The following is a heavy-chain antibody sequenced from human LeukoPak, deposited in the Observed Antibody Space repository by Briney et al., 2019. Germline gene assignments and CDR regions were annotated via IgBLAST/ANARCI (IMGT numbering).Heavy chain of an antibody. CDR1: GYTFTSYD. CDR2: INPSGGST. J-gene: IGHJ4*02. V-gene: IGHV1-46*01. D-gene: IGHD2/OR15-2a*01. CDR3: ARSPSRYSLSY. Sequence: GASVKVSCKASGYTFTSYDMHWVRQAPGQGLEWMGIINPSGGSTSYAQKFQGRFTMTRDMSTSTVYMELSSLRSEDTAVYYCARSPSRYSLSYWGQGTLVTVSS.